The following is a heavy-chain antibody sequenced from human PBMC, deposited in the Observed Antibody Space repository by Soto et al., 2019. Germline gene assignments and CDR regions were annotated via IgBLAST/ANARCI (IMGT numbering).Heavy chain of an antibody. Sequence: QVQLQESGPGLVKPSDTLSLTCAVSGYSITNTNWWTWVRQPPGKGLEWIGYIYHSGRTYYNPSLKSRVTMSVDTSKNRFSLKLSSVTAVDTAFYYCARSPYDDGLYVWGRGTMVTVSS. D-gene: IGHD3-22*01. CDR2: IYHSGRT. J-gene: IGHJ3*01. CDR1: GYSITNTNW. CDR3: ARSPYDDGLYV. V-gene: IGHV4-28*01.